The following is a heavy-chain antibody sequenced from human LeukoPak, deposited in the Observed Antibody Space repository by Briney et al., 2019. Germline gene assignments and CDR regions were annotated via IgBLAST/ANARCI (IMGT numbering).Heavy chain of an antibody. Sequence: GSLRLSCAASGFTFSSYGMHWVRQPPGKGLEWIGEIYHSGSTNYNPSLKSRVTISVDKSKNQFSLKLSSVTAADTAVYYCARDGGSSWYSDAFDIWGQGTMVTVSS. CDR1: GFTFSSYG. V-gene: IGHV4-4*02. CDR3: ARDGGSSWYSDAFDI. D-gene: IGHD6-13*01. J-gene: IGHJ3*02. CDR2: IYHSGST.